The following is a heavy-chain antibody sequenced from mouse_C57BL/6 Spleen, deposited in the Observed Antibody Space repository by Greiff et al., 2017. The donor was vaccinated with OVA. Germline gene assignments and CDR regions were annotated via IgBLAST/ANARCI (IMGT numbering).Heavy chain of an antibody. Sequence: QVQLQQPGAELVKPGASVKLSCKASGYTFTSYWMHWVKQRPGQGLEWIGMIHPNSGSTNYNEKFKSKATLTVDKSSSTAYMQLSSLTSEDSAVYYCARRRYDYDVAMDYWGQGTSVTVSS. D-gene: IGHD2-4*01. J-gene: IGHJ4*01. V-gene: IGHV1-64*01. CDR1: GYTFTSYW. CDR3: ARRRYDYDVAMDY. CDR2: IHPNSGST.